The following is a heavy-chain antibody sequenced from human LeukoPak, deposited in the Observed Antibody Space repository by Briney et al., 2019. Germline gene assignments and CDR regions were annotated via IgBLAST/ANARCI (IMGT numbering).Heavy chain of an antibody. V-gene: IGHV3-23*01. Sequence: GGSLRLSCAASGFTFSTYAMSWVRQAPGKGLVWVSGISGSGDSTYYADSVKGRFTISRNNSKNTLYLQMNSLRVEDTAIYYCARARSCSSTTCFNDYWGQGTLVTVSS. J-gene: IGHJ4*02. CDR3: ARARSCSSTTCFNDY. CDR1: GFTFSTYA. D-gene: IGHD2-2*01. CDR2: ISGSGDST.